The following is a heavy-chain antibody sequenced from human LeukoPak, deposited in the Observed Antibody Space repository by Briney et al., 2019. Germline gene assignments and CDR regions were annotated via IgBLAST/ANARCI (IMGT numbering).Heavy chain of an antibody. V-gene: IGHV4-61*02. CDR3: ARSAAAGIFPHIDY. CDR2: IYTSGST. J-gene: IGHJ4*02. CDR1: GGSISSGSYY. D-gene: IGHD6-13*01. Sequence: PSETLSLTCTVSGGSISSGSYYWSWIRQPAGKGLEWIGRIYTSGSTNYNPSLKSRVTISVDTSKNQFSLKLSSVTATDTAVYYCARSAAAGIFPHIDYWGQGTLVTVSS.